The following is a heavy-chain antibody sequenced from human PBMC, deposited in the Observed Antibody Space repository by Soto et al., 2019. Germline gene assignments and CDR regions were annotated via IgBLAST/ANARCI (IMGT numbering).Heavy chain of an antibody. Sequence: ASVKVSCKASGYTFTSYGISWVRQAPGQGLEWMGWISAYNGNTNYAQKLQGRVTMTTDTSTSTAYMELRSLRSDDTAVYYCARDVPRYCSSTSCYGGIRGYGMDVWGQGTTVTVS. CDR2: ISAYNGNT. V-gene: IGHV1-18*01. D-gene: IGHD2-2*01. CDR1: GYTFTSYG. CDR3: ARDVPRYCSSTSCYGGIRGYGMDV. J-gene: IGHJ6*02.